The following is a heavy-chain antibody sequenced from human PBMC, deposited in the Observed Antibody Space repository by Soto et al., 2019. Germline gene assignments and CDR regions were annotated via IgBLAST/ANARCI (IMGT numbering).Heavy chain of an antibody. J-gene: IGHJ4*02. Sequence: QLQLQESGPGLVKPSETLSLTCTGSGGSISSSSYYWGWLRPPPGKGLEWIGSISYSGSTYYNPSLKSRGTISVDTSKNQFSLKLRSVTAADTAVYYCARQADRATTVVRFWGQGTLVTVSS. V-gene: IGHV4-39*01. D-gene: IGHD4-17*01. CDR2: ISYSGST. CDR1: GGSISSSSYY. CDR3: ARQADRATTVVRF.